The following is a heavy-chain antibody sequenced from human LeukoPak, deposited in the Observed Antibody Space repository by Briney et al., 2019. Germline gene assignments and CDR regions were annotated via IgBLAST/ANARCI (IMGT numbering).Heavy chain of an antibody. Sequence: PSETLSLTCTVSGGSISSSSYYWGWIRQPPGKGLEWIGSIYYSGSTYYNPSLKSRVTISVDTSKNQFSLKLSSVTAADTAVYYCARVVVVAATFDPWGQGTLVTVSS. D-gene: IGHD2-15*01. J-gene: IGHJ5*02. V-gene: IGHV4-39*07. CDR3: ARVVVVAATFDP. CDR1: GGSISSSSYY. CDR2: IYYSGST.